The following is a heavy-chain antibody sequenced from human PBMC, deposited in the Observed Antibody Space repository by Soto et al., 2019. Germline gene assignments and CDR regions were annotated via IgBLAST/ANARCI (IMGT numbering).Heavy chain of an antibody. Sequence: QVQLVQSGAEVKKPGASMQVSCKASGYTFTNYYIYWVRQAPGQGLEWMGWIYPTDGCTNYAQKFQCRGTMTRDTSNNTAYMELGRLRFELTDLYYWGSGRGRGSPESSFAYCGQGTLVTVPS. J-gene: IGHJ4*02. CDR2: IYPTDGCT. D-gene: IGHD1-26*01. V-gene: IGHV1-2*02. CDR1: GYTFTNYY. CDR3: GSGRGRGSPESSFAY.